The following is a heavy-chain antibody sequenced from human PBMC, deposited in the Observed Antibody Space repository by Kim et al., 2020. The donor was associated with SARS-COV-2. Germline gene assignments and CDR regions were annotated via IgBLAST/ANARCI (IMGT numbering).Heavy chain of an antibody. CDR2: INHSGST. J-gene: IGHJ4*02. V-gene: IGHV4-34*01. CDR1: GGSFSGYY. Sequence: SETLSLTCAVYGGSFSGYYWSWIRQPPGKGLEWIGEINHSGSTNYNPSLKSRVTISVDTSKNQFSLKLSSVTAADTAVYYCARALDYGDYPKDYWGQGTLVTVSS. D-gene: IGHD4-17*01. CDR3: ARALDYGDYPKDY.